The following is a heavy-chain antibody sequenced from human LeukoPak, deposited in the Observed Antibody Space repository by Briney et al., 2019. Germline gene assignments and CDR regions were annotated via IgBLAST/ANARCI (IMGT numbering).Heavy chain of an antibody. V-gene: IGHV3-23*01. CDR3: ARDPIDY. J-gene: IGHJ4*02. Sequence: PGGSLRLSCVVSGFTFSTYAMSWVRQAPGKELEWVAFISGSGRNTYYADSVKGRFTISRDNSKNTLYLQMNSLRAEDTAVYYCARDPIDYWGQGTLVTVSS. CDR2: ISGSGRNT. CDR1: GFTFSTYA.